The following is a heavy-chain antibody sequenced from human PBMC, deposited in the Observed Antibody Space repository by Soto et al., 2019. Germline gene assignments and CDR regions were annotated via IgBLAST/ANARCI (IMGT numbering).Heavy chain of an antibody. V-gene: IGHV3-23*01. CDR1: GFTFNSYA. CDR3: ARRGPGTYFDY. D-gene: IGHD6-13*01. Sequence: EVHLLESGGGLVQPGGSLRLSCAASGFTFNSYAMRWVRQAPGKGLEWVSAISGSGGSTYYADSVKGRFTISRDNSKTTLYLQMNSLRAEDTAVYYCARRGPGTYFDYWGQGPLVTVSS. CDR2: ISGSGGST. J-gene: IGHJ4*02.